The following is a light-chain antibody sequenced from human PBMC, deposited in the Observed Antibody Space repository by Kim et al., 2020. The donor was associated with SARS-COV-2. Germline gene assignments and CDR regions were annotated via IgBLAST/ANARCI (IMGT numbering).Light chain of an antibody. Sequence: SYELTQAPSVSVSPGQTASITCSGDKLGHKYASWYQQKPGQSPVLVIYQDSKRPSGIPERFSGSNSGNTATLTISGTQAMDEADYYCQAWDSSTDVVFGGGTQLTVL. J-gene: IGLJ2*01. V-gene: IGLV3-1*01. CDR2: QDS. CDR1: KLGHKY. CDR3: QAWDSSTDVV.